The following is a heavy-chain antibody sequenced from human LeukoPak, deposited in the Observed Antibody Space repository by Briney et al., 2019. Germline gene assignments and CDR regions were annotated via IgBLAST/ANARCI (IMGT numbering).Heavy chain of an antibody. CDR1: GYTFTSYA. CDR3: ARSKYCSSASCHMEDY. J-gene: IGHJ4*02. V-gene: IGHV1-3*01. CDR2: INAGNGNT. D-gene: IGHD2-2*02. Sequence: ASVKVSCKASGYTFTSYAMHWVRQAPGQRLEWMGWINAGNGNTKYSQKFQGRVTITRDTSASTAYMELSSLRSEDTAVYYCARSKYCSSASCHMEDYWGQGTLVTVSS.